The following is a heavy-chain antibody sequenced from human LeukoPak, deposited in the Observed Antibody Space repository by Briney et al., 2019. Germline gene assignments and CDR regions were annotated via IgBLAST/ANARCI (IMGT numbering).Heavy chain of an antibody. D-gene: IGHD6-19*01. CDR1: GFTFSSYG. Sequence: GGSLRLSCAASGFTFSSYGMHWVRQAPGEGLEWVAVIWYDGSDKYYADSVKGRFTISRDNSKNTLYLQMNSLRAEDTAVYYCARDGGIAVAGALDYWGQGTLVTVSS. CDR2: IWYDGSDK. CDR3: ARDGGIAVAGALDY. V-gene: IGHV3-33*01. J-gene: IGHJ4*02.